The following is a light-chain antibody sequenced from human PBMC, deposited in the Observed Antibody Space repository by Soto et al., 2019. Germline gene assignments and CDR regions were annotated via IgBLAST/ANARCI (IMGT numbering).Light chain of an antibody. CDR1: SGSVSGNHY. V-gene: IGLV8-61*01. J-gene: IGLJ3*02. CDR2: NTN. CDR3: SLYVRSGVWV. Sequence: QAVVTQEPSSSVSPGGTVTLTCGLSSGSVSGNHYPSWYQQTPGQAPRTLIFNTNSRSAGVPDRFSGSILGNKAALTITGAQADDECDYYSSLYVRSGVWVFGGGTKLTVL.